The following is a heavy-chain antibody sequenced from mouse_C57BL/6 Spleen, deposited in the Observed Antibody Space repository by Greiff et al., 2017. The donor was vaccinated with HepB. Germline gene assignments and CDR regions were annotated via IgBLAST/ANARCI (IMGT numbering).Heavy chain of an antibody. V-gene: IGHV1-39*01. CDR1: GYSFTDYN. CDR3: ARRGNYAVDYAMDY. Sequence: EVQLQQSGPELVKPGASVKISCKASGYSFTDYNMNWVKQSNGKSLEWIGVINPNYGTTSYNQKFKGKATLTVDQSSSTAYMKLNSLTSEDSAVYYCARRGNYAVDYAMDYWGQGTSVTVSS. D-gene: IGHD2-1*01. CDR2: INPNYGTT. J-gene: IGHJ4*01.